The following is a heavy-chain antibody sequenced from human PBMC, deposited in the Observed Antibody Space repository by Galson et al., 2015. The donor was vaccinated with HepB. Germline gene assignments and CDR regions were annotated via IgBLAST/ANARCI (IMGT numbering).Heavy chain of an antibody. Sequence: SVKVSCKVSGYTLTELSMHWVRQAPGKGLEWMGGFDPEDGETIYAQKFQGRVTMTEDTSTDTAYMELSSLRSEDTAVYYCATERMITGTTQTTYYYGMDVWGQGTTVTVSS. CDR2: FDPEDGET. CDR1: GYTLTELS. J-gene: IGHJ6*02. CDR3: ATERMITGTTQTTYYYGMDV. D-gene: IGHD1-7*01. V-gene: IGHV1-24*01.